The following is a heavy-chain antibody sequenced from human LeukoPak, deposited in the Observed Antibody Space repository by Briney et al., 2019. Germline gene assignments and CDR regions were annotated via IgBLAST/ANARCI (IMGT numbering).Heavy chain of an antibody. CDR1: GFTFSSYS. CDR2: ISSSSSYI. CDR3: ARYGGVDVNPY. Sequence: GGSLRLSCAASGFTFSSYSMNWVRQAPGKGLEWVSSISSSSSYIYYADSVKGRFTISRDIAKNSLYLQINSLRAEDTAVYYCARYGGVDVNPYWGQGTLVTFPS. J-gene: IGHJ4*02. D-gene: IGHD3-16*01. V-gene: IGHV3-21*01.